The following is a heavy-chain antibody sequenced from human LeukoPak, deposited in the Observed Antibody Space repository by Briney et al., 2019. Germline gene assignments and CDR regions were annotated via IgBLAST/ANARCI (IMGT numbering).Heavy chain of an antibody. CDR1: GYTFSTYD. Sequence: GASVMVSCRASGYTFSTYDMNWVRQVTGQGLEWMGWLNPNSGNTGYTQKIQGRVTMSRNTSINTAYMELSSLRSEDTAVYYCARGPSRDYGSGSSWFDPWGQGTLVTVSS. D-gene: IGHD3-10*01. V-gene: IGHV1-8*01. CDR3: ARGPSRDYGSGSSWFDP. J-gene: IGHJ5*02. CDR2: LNPNSGNT.